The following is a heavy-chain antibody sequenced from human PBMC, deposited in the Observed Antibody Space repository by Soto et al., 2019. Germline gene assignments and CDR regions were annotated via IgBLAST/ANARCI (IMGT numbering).Heavy chain of an antibody. J-gene: IGHJ4*02. Sequence: SETLSLTCAVYGGSFSGYHWSWTRQPPGKGLEWIGEINHSGSTNYNPSLKSRVTISVDTSKNQFSLKLSSVTAADTAVYYCARGSIVGATAVQHFDYWGQGTLVTVSS. CDR3: ARGSIVGATAVQHFDY. CDR1: GGSFSGYH. CDR2: INHSGST. V-gene: IGHV4-34*01. D-gene: IGHD1-26*01.